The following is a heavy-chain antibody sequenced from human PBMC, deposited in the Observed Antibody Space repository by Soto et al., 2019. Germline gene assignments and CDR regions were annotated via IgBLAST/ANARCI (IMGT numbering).Heavy chain of an antibody. V-gene: IGHV1-69*12. Sequence: QVQLVQSGAEVKKPGSSVKVSCKASGGTFNSYSFSWVRQAPGQGLEWMGGFSPIVGEPNYAQTFLDRVTITADEFTSTVYLELSSLRSEDTAVYYCARGVTSGSSPPFDLWGQGTLVTVSS. CDR1: GGTFNSYS. J-gene: IGHJ4*02. CDR3: ARGVTSGSSPPFDL. CDR2: FSPIVGEP. D-gene: IGHD1-26*01.